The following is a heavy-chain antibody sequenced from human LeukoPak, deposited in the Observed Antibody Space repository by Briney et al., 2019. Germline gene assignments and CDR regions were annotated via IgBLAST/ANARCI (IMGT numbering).Heavy chain of an antibody. Sequence: GGSLRLSCAASGFTFSSYSMNWVREAPGKGLVWFSPISSSSSFIYYADSVKGRFTISRDNDKNLLFLQINSVSAEHNAVYYCLRGLIWPSGANYYWARGTMVSVSS. J-gene: IGHJ4*02. CDR2: ISSSSSFI. V-gene: IGHV3-21*01. CDR3: LRGLIWPSGANYY. D-gene: IGHD2-15*01. CDR1: GFTFSSYS.